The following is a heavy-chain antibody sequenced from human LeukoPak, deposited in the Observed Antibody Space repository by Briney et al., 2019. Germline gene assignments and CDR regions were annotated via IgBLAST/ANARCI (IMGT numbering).Heavy chain of an antibody. CDR2: LYSGGIT. J-gene: IGHJ4*02. Sequence: GGSLSLSCAASGFTVSIYYMSWVRQAPGKGLEWVSLLYSGGITYCADSVKGRFTISRDNSKNTLFLQMNSLRAEDTAVYYCARGDWNYYFDYWGRGTLVTVSS. CDR1: GFTVSIYY. V-gene: IGHV3-53*01. D-gene: IGHD1-7*01. CDR3: ARGDWNYYFDY.